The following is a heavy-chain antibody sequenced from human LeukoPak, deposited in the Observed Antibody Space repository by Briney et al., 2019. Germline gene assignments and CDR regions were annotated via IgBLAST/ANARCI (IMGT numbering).Heavy chain of an antibody. V-gene: IGHV3-48*01. Sequence: GGSLRLSCAASGFSFNFYNMNWVRQAPGKGLEWLSYISGSSSTVHYADSVKGRFTVSRDNAKNSLYLQMDSLRAEDTAVYYCARIDSRGDLSFDFWGQGTLVTVAS. D-gene: IGHD3-22*01. CDR2: ISGSSSTV. J-gene: IGHJ4*02. CDR1: GFSFNFYN. CDR3: ARIDSRGDLSFDF.